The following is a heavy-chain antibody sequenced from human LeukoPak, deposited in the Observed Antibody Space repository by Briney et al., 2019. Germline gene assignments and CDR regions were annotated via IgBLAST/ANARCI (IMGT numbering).Heavy chain of an antibody. CDR1: GYTFTSYG. J-gene: IGHJ5*02. D-gene: IGHD3-3*01. V-gene: IGHV1-18*01. CDR2: ISAYNGNT. CDR3: ARGAPQYDFWSGYYPNWFDP. Sequence: ASVKVSCKASGYTFTSYGISWVRQAPGQGLEWMGWISAYNGNTNYAQKFQGRVTMTRNTSISTAYMELSSLRSEDTAVYYCARGAPQYDFWSGYYPNWFDPWGQGTLVTVSS.